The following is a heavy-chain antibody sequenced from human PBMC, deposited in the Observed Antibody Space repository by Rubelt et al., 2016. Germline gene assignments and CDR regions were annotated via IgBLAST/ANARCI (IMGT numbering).Heavy chain of an antibody. CDR2: IAPSDSYT. D-gene: IGHD1-14*01. CDR1: GYSFTSYW. Sequence: EVQLVQSGAEVKKPGESLRISCKGSGYSFTSYWISWVRQMPGKGLEWMGRIAPSDSYTNYSPSFQGHVTSSADKSISTAYLQWRSLKASDTAMYYCSRHVNHNWFDPWGQGTLVTVSS. CDR3: SRHVNHNWFDP. V-gene: IGHV5-10-1*03. J-gene: IGHJ5*02.